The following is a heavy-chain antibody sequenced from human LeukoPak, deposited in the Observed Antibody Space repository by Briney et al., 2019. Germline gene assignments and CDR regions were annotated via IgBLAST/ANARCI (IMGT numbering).Heavy chain of an antibody. Sequence: GGSLRLSCAASGFNFRNNAMAWVRQAPGKGLEWVSGILGSGDSTYYADAVKGRFTIPRDNSKNTLYLQMNTLRAEDTAVYYCTKSWDAFDFWGQGTMVTVSS. J-gene: IGHJ3*01. CDR3: TKSWDAFDF. CDR1: GFNFRNNA. CDR2: ILGSGDST. D-gene: IGHD1-26*01. V-gene: IGHV3-23*01.